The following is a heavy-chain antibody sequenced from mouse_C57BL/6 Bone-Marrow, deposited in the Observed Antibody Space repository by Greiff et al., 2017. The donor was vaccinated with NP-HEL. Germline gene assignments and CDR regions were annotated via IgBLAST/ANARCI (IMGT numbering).Heavy chain of an antibody. V-gene: IGHV1-64*01. CDR1: GYTFTSYW. CDR3: ARDYYGNDWFAY. D-gene: IGHD2-1*01. CDR2: IHPNSGST. Sequence: QVQLQQPGAELVKPGASVKLSCKASGYTFTSYWMHWVKQRPGQGLEWIGMIHPNSGSTNYNEKFKSKATLTVDKSSSTAYMQLSSLTSEDSAVYYCARDYYGNDWFAYWGQGTLVTVSA. J-gene: IGHJ3*01.